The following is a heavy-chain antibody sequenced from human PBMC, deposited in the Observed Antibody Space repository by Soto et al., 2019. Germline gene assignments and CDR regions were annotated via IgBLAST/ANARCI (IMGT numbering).Heavy chain of an antibody. D-gene: IGHD4-17*01. V-gene: IGHV1-18*01. CDR2: ISGYNGNT. Sequence: QVQLVQSGAEVKKPGDSVTVSCKASGYAFTNYGITWVRQAPGQGLEWMGWISGYNGNTNYAQKLQGRGTMTSDTSKDTAFMELRSLRSDDKAVYYWGRGPMTTVSWPAFYWGQGTLLTVSS. J-gene: IGHJ4*02. CDR3: GRGPMTTVSWPAFY. CDR1: GYAFTNYG.